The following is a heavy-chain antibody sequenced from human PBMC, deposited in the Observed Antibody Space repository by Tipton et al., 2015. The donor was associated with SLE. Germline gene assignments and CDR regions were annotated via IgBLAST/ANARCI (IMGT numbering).Heavy chain of an antibody. J-gene: IGHJ4*02. CDR2: IRYDGSNK. CDR3: AKEFYSTSTNGY. CDR1: GFTFSSYG. V-gene: IGHV3-30*02. D-gene: IGHD4-11*01. Sequence: SLRLSCAASGFTFSSYGMHWVRQAPGKGLEWVAFIRYDGSNKYYADSVKGRFTISRDNSKNTLHLQMNSLRAEDTAVYYCAKEFYSTSTNGYWGQGTLVTVSS.